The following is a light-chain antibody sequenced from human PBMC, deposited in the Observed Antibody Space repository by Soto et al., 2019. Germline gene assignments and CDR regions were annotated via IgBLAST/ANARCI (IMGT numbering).Light chain of an antibody. Sequence: DIQMTQSPSTLSASVVDRVTITCRASQSISSWLAWYQQKPGKAPKLLIYKASSLESGVPSRFSGSGSGTEFTLTISSLQPDDFATYYCQQYNSYSGTFGQGTKVDIK. CDR3: QQYNSYSGT. J-gene: IGKJ1*01. V-gene: IGKV1-5*03. CDR2: KAS. CDR1: QSISSW.